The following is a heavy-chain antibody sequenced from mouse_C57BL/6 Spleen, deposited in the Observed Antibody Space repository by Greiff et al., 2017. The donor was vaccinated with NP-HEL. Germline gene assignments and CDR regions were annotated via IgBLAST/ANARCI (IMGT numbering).Heavy chain of an antibody. CDR3: ARFDCNNYYFDY. Sequence: VQLQQPGAELVRPGSSVKLSCKASGYTFTSYWMDWVKQRPGQGLEWIGNIYPSDSETHYNQKFKDKATLTVDKSSSTAYMQLSSLTSEDSAVDYCARFDCNNYYFDYWGQGTTLTVSS. D-gene: IGHD2-1*01. CDR1: GYTFTSYW. J-gene: IGHJ2*01. CDR2: IYPSDSET. V-gene: IGHV1-61*01.